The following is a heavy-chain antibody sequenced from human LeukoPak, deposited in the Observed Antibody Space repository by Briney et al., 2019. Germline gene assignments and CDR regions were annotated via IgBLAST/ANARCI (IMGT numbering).Heavy chain of an antibody. Sequence: GGSLILSCAASGFTFSSYNMNWVRQAPGKGLEWVSSITGSSSSIYYADSLQGRFTISRDNAKNSLYLQMNSLRAEDTAVYYCARGGNWFDPWGQGTLVTVSS. CDR1: GFTFSSYN. J-gene: IGHJ5*02. V-gene: IGHV3-21*01. CDR3: ARGGNWFDP. CDR2: ITGSSSSI. D-gene: IGHD3-16*01.